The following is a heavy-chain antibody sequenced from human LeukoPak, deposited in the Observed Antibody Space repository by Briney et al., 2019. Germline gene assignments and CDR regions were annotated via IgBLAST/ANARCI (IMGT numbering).Heavy chain of an antibody. CDR3: AKDLPPSDHSLRYFDWLLPDYGMDV. V-gene: IGHV3-23*01. CDR1: GFTFSSYA. J-gene: IGHJ6*02. CDR2: ISGSGGST. Sequence: PGGSLRLSCAASGFTFSSYAMSWVRQAPGKGLEWVSAISGSGGSTYYADSVKGRFTISRDNSKNTLYLQMNSLRAEDTAVYYCAKDLPPSDHSLRYFDWLLPDYGMDVWGQGTTVTVSS. D-gene: IGHD3-9*01.